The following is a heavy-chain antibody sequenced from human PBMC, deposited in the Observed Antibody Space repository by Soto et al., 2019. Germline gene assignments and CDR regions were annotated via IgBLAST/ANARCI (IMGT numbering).Heavy chain of an antibody. V-gene: IGHV3-33*01. CDR2: IWYDGSNK. CDR3: ARDGLLGGSDERLYYYGMDV. D-gene: IGHD1-26*01. Sequence: HPGGSLRLSCAASGFTFSSYGMHWVRQAPGKGLEWVAVIWYDGSNKYYADSVKGRFTISRDNSKNTLYLQMNSLRAEDTAVYYCARDGLLGGSDERLYYYGMDVWGQGTTVTVSS. CDR1: GFTFSSYG. J-gene: IGHJ6*02.